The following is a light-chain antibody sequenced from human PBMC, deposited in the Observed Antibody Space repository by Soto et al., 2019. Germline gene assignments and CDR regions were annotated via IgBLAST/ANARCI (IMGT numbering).Light chain of an antibody. Sequence: IVMTQSPATLSVSPGEGVTLSCRASENVGTNLAWYQQKPGQAPRLLIYGSSTRATGIPATFSGSGSGTEFTLTISSLQSEESAIYYCQQYNNWGLSCGGGTKLDIK. J-gene: IGKJ4*01. CDR3: QQYNNWGLS. V-gene: IGKV3D-15*01. CDR2: GSS. CDR1: ENVGTN.